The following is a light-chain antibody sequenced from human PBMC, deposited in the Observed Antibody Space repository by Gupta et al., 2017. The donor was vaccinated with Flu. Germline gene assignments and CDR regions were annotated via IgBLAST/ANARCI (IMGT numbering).Light chain of an antibody. CDR2: AAT. Sequence: AIQMTQSPSSLSASVGDRVTITCRASQGVGNDLAWYQQKPGKAPRLLIYAATTLQSGVPSRCSGSGSGTDFTLTIGSLQPEDFATDYCLQDFNYPLTFGQGTKVDI. V-gene: IGKV1-6*01. CDR3: LQDFNYPLT. J-gene: IGKJ1*01. CDR1: QGVGND.